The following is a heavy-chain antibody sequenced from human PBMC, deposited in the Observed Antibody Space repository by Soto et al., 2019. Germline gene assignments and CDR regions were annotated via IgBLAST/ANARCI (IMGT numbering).Heavy chain of an antibody. V-gene: IGHV4-31*03. CDR2: ISYRGNT. CDR3: AASPNADFFDY. CDR1: GGSISSGAYY. J-gene: IGHJ4*02. Sequence: PSETLSLTCTVSGGSISSGAYYWRWIRQHPGRGLEWIGHISYRGNTDYNPSLESRVAISLDTPRNQFSLKLRSVSAADTAVYYCAASPNADFFDYWGQGALVTVSS.